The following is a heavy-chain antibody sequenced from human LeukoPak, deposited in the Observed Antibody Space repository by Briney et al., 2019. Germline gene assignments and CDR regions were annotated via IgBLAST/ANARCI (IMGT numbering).Heavy chain of an antibody. CDR2: ISGSGGST. Sequence: GGSLRLSCAVSGFTFSSYAMNWVRQAPGKGLGWVSGISGSGGSTYYADSVKGRFTISRDNSKNTLYLQMSSLRAEDTGVYYCAKDLGVYGLTTVVTPCAFDIWGQGTMVTVSS. J-gene: IGHJ3*02. D-gene: IGHD4-23*01. CDR1: GFTFSSYA. CDR3: AKDLGVYGLTTVVTPCAFDI. V-gene: IGHV3-23*01.